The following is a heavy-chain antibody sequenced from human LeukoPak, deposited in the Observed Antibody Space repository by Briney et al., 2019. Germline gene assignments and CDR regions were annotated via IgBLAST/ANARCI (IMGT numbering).Heavy chain of an antibody. Sequence: SETLSLTCTVSGGSISSYYWSWIRQPAGKGLEWIGRIYTSGSTNYNPSLKSRVTMSVDTSKNQFSLKLSSVTAADTAVYYCAREQSGWFSIYYYYYMDVWGKGTTVTVSS. CDR1: GGSISSYY. J-gene: IGHJ6*03. CDR2: IYTSGST. D-gene: IGHD2-15*01. V-gene: IGHV4-4*07. CDR3: AREQSGWFSIYYYYYMDV.